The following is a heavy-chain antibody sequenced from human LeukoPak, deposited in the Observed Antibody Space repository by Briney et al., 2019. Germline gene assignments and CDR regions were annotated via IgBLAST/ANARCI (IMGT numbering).Heavy chain of an antibody. CDR1: GGSISSYC. CDR2: IYTSGST. D-gene: IGHD6-13*01. Sequence: SETLSLTCTVSGGSISSYCWSWIRQPAGKGLEWIGRIYTSGSTNYNPSLKSRVTMSVDTSKNQFSLKLSSVTAADTAVYYCARVGIAAAAHDAFDIWGQGTMVTVSS. J-gene: IGHJ3*02. CDR3: ARVGIAAAAHDAFDI. V-gene: IGHV4-4*07.